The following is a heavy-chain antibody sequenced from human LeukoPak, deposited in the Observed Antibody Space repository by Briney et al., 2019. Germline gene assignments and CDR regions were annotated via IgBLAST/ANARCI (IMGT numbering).Heavy chain of an antibody. CDR2: INSDGSST. CDR3: ARDRLRWYANDAFDI. Sequence: GGSLRLSCAASGFTFSSYWMHWIRQAPGKGLVWVSRINSDGSSTSYADSVKGRFTISRDNAKNTLYLQMNSLRAEDTAVYYCARDRLRWYANDAFDIWGQGTMVTVSS. D-gene: IGHD4-23*01. CDR1: GFTFSSYW. J-gene: IGHJ3*02. V-gene: IGHV3-74*01.